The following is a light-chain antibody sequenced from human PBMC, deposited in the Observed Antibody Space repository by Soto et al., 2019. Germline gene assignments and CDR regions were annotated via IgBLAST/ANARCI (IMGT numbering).Light chain of an antibody. CDR3: QQRSNWPPNT. CDR1: QSVSSY. Sequence: EIVLTQSPATLSLSPGERATLSCRASQSVSSYLAWYQQTPGQAPRLLIYDASNRATGIPARFSGSGSGTDFTLTISSLEPEDFAVYYCQQRSNWPPNTFGQGTRPEI. J-gene: IGKJ5*01. CDR2: DAS. V-gene: IGKV3-11*01.